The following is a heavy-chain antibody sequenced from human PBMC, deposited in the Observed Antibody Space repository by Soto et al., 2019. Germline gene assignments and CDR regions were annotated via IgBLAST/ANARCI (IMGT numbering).Heavy chain of an antibody. J-gene: IGHJ5*02. CDR2: IYPGDSDT. CDR1: GYSFTSYW. Sequence: GESLKISCKGSGYSFTSYWIGWVRQMPGKGLEWMGIIYPGDSDTRYSPSFQGQVTISADKSISTAYLQWSSLKASDTAVYYCARGGRYFDWSNWFDPWGQGTLVTVSS. D-gene: IGHD3-9*01. V-gene: IGHV5-51*01. CDR3: ARGGRYFDWSNWFDP.